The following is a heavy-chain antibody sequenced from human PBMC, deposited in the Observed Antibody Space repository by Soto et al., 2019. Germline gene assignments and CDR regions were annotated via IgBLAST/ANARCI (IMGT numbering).Heavy chain of an antibody. Sequence: PSETLSLTCTVSGGSISSYYWNWIRQPPGKGLEWIGYIYYSGSTNYNPSLKSRVTISVDTSKNQFSLKLSSVTAADTAVYYCARDLRYGSGRHYYYYGMDVWGQGTTVTVSS. CDR1: GGSISSYY. CDR3: ARDLRYGSGRHYYYYGMDV. V-gene: IGHV4-59*01. D-gene: IGHD3-10*01. CDR2: IYYSGST. J-gene: IGHJ6*02.